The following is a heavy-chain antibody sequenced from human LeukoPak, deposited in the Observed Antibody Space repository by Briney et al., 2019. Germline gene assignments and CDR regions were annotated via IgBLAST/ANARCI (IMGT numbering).Heavy chain of an antibody. CDR2: ISSSGSTI. CDR1: GFTFSSYE. J-gene: IGHJ3*02. D-gene: IGHD6-6*01. V-gene: IGHV3-48*03. CDR3: ARAIEYHDAFDI. Sequence: GGSLRLSCAASGFTFSSYEMNWVRQAPGKGLEWVSYISSSGSTIYYADSVKGRFTISRDNAKNSLYLQMNSLRAEDTAVYYCARAIEYHDAFDIWGQGTMVTVSS.